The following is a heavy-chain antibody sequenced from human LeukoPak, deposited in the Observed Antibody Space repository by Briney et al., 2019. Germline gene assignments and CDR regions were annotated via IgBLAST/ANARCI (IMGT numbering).Heavy chain of an antibody. CDR1: GYTFTSYD. J-gene: IGHJ5*02. Sequence: ASVKVSCKASGYTFTSYDINWVRQATGQGLEWMGWMNPNSGNTGYAQKFQGRVTMTRNTSISTAYMELSSLRSEDTAVYYCAIPAATSPTNWFDPWGQGTLATVSS. D-gene: IGHD2-2*01. CDR2: MNPNSGNT. V-gene: IGHV1-8*01. CDR3: AIPAATSPTNWFDP.